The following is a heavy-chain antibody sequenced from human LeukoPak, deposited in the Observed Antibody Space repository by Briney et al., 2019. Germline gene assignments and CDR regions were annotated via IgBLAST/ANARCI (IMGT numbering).Heavy chain of an antibody. D-gene: IGHD4-17*01. CDR3: AKDLGTVTTSAAY. CDR1: GFTFISYG. Sequence: GGSLRLSCAASGFTFISYGMHWVRQAPGKGLEWVAVISYDGTNKYYADSVKGRFTISRDNSKNTLYLQMNSLRAEDTALYYCAKDLGTVTTSAAYWGQGTLVTVSS. J-gene: IGHJ4*02. CDR2: ISYDGTNK. V-gene: IGHV3-30*18.